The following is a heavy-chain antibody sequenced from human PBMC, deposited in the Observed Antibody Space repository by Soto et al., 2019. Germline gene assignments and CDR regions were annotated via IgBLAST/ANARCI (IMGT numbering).Heavy chain of an antibody. Sequence: PSETLSLTCAVSGYSISSGYYWGWIRQPPGKGLEWIGSIYHSGSTYYNPSLKSRVTISVDTSKNQFSLKLSSVTAADTAVYYCAVRGYSSSYIDYWGQGTM. D-gene: IGHD6-6*01. J-gene: IGHJ4*02. CDR1: GYSISSGYY. CDR2: IYHSGST. CDR3: AVRGYSSSYIDY. V-gene: IGHV4-38-2*01.